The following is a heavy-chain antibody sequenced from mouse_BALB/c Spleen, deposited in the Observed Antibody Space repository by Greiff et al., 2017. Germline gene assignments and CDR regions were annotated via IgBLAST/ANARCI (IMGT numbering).Heavy chain of an antibody. J-gene: IGHJ4*01. CDR2: ISSGGST. CDR1: GFTFSSYA. V-gene: IGHV5-6-5*01. Sequence: DVKLVESGGGLVKPGGSLKLSCAASGFTFSSYAMSWVRQTPEKRLEWVASISSGGSTYYPDSVKGRFTISRDNARNILYLQMSSLRSEDTAMYYCARERGYQYYYAMDYWGQGTSVTVSS. D-gene: IGHD2-14*01. CDR3: ARERGYQYYYAMDY.